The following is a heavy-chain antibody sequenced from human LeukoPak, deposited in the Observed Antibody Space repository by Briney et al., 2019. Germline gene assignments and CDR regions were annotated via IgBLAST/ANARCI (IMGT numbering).Heavy chain of an antibody. J-gene: IGHJ5*02. CDR1: GFTFSSYS. D-gene: IGHD1-26*01. CDR3: ARDLPIVGATGGFDP. Sequence: GGSLRLSCAASGFTFSSYSMNWVRQAPGKGLEWVSSISSSSSYIYYADSVKGRFTISRDNAKNSLYPQMNSLRAEDTAVYYCARDLPIVGATGGFDPWGQGTLVTVSS. CDR2: ISSSSSYI. V-gene: IGHV3-21*01.